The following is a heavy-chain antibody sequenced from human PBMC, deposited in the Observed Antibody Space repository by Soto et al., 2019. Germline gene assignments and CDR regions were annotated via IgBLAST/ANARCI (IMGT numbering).Heavy chain of an antibody. CDR3: ARDRSSGWYSNGYYYGMDV. Sequence: PSETLSLTCTVSGGSISSYYWSWIRQPPGKGLEWIGYIYYSGSTNYNPSLKSRVTISVDTSKNQFSLKLSSVTAADTAVYYCARDRSSGWYSNGYYYGMDVWGQGTTVTVSS. CDR2: IYYSGST. J-gene: IGHJ6*02. V-gene: IGHV4-59*01. CDR1: GGSISSYY. D-gene: IGHD6-19*01.